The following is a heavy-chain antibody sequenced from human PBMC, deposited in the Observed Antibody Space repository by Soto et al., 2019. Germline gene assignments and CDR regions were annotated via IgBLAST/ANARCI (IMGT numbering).Heavy chain of an antibody. J-gene: IGHJ5*02. Sequence: KPSETLSLTCTVSGGSVSSTNNYWGWIRQPPGKGLEWIGNIYYSGIIYYNPSLKSRVTISVDTSKNHFSLKLTSVSAADTAVYYCARRGYDILTGYTHFDPWGQGTLVTVSS. CDR2: IYYSGII. V-gene: IGHV4-39*02. D-gene: IGHD3-9*01. CDR1: GGSVSSTNNY. CDR3: ARRGYDILTGYTHFDP.